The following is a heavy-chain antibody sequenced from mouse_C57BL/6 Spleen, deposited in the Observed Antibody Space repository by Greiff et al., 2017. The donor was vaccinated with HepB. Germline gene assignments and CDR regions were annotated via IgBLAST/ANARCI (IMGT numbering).Heavy chain of an antibody. D-gene: IGHD4-1*02. Sequence: QVQLQQPGAELVKPGASVKLSCKASGYTFTSYWMHWVKQRPGQGLEWIGMIHPNSGSTNYNEKFKSKATLTVDKSSSTAYMQLRSLTSEDSAVYDCALNWGVGYFDYWGQGTTLTVSS. CDR2: IHPNSGST. CDR1: GYTFTSYW. V-gene: IGHV1-64*01. CDR3: ALNWGVGYFDY. J-gene: IGHJ2*01.